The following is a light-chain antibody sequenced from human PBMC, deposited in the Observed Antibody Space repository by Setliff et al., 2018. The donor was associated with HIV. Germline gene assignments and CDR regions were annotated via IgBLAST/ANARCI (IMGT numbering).Light chain of an antibody. CDR3: CSYAGSGTLYV. Sequence: ALAQPASVSGSPGQSITISCTGTSSDVGSYKLVSWYQQHPGKAPKVMIYEVAKRPSGVSNRFSGSKSANTASLTISGLQAEDEADYYCCSYAGSGTLYVFGTGTKVTVL. CDR2: EVA. J-gene: IGLJ1*01. V-gene: IGLV2-23*02. CDR1: SSDVGSYKL.